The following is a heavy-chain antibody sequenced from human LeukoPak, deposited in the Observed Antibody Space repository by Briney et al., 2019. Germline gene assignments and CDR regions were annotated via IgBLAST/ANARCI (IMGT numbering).Heavy chain of an antibody. Sequence: PSETLSLTCTVSGGSISNYWSWIRQPPGKGLEWIGYIYYSGSTNYNPSLKSRVTISVDTSKNQFSLKLSSVTAADTAVYYCARGGYYGSGNDFRFDPWGQGTLVTVSS. CDR1: GGSISNY. D-gene: IGHD3-10*01. CDR2: IYYSGST. J-gene: IGHJ5*02. CDR3: ARGGYYGSGNDFRFDP. V-gene: IGHV4-59*01.